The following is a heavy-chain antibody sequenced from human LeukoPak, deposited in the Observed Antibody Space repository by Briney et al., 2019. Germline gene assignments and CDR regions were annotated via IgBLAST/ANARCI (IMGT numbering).Heavy chain of an antibody. D-gene: IGHD3-10*01. V-gene: IGHV3-11*01. Sequence: PGGSLRLSCAASGFTFSDYYMSWIRQAPGKGLEWVSYISSSGSTIYYADSVKGRFTISRDNAKNSLYLQMNSLRAEDTALYYCAKASGAHYHGSGIDYWGQGTLVTVSS. CDR3: AKASGAHYHGSGIDY. CDR2: ISSSGSTI. J-gene: IGHJ4*02. CDR1: GFTFSDYY.